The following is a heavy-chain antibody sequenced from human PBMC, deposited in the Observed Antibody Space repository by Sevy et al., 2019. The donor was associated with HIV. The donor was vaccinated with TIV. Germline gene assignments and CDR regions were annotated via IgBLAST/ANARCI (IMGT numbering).Heavy chain of an antibody. Sequence: ASVKVSCKVSGYTLTQFSMHWVRQAPGKGLEWMATFDPEDDETIYAQRLQGRVTMTEDTSTVTAYMELSSLRSDDTAVYYCAVTKDYYDSSGYPFDYWGQGSLVTVSS. D-gene: IGHD3-22*01. CDR2: FDPEDDET. J-gene: IGHJ4*02. V-gene: IGHV1-24*01. CDR3: AVTKDYYDSSGYPFDY. CDR1: GYTLTQFS.